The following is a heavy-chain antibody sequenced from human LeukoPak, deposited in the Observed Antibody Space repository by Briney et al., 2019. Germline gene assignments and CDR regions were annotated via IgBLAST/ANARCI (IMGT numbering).Heavy chain of an antibody. CDR3: TRGYFDYYFDY. CDR1: GFTVSSNY. V-gene: IGHV3-53*01. CDR2: IYSGGST. J-gene: IGHJ4*02. Sequence: GGSLRLSCAASGFTVSSNYMSWVRQAPGKGLEWVSVIYSGGSTYYADSVKGRFTISRDNSKNTLYLQLNSLRAEDTAVYYCTRGYFDYYFDYWGQGSLVTVSS. D-gene: IGHD3-9*01.